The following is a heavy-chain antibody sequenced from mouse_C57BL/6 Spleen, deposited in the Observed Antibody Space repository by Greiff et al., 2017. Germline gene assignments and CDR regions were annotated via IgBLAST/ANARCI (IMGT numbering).Heavy chain of an antibody. D-gene: IGHD1-1*01. J-gene: IGHJ1*03. CDR2: INPNNGGT. CDR3: ARDYYGSSGGYFDV. CDR1: GYTFTDYY. Sequence: EVQLQQSGPELVKPGASVKISCKASGYTFTDYYMNWVKQSHGKSLEWIGDINPNNGGTSYNQKFKGKATLTVDKSSSTAYMELRSLTSEDSAVYYCARDYYGSSGGYFDVWGTGTTVTGSS. V-gene: IGHV1-26*01.